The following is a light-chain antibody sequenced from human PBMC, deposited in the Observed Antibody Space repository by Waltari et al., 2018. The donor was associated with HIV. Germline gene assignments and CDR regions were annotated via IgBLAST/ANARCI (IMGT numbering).Light chain of an antibody. CDR3: QQHNNWPYT. J-gene: IGKJ2*01. CDR2: AAT. Sequence: IVMTQSPATLSVSPGERVALSCRASQGVSTNVAWYQQKRGQAPKLPVYAATTGATGLPARFSGSWSGTEFTLTITNLQSEDFAVYYCQQHNNWPYTFGRGTTLAIK. V-gene: IGKV3-15*01. CDR1: QGVSTN.